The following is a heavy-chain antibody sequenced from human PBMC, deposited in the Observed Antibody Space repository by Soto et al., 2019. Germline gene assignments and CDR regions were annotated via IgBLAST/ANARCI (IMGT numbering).Heavy chain of an antibody. CDR1: GFTYESYA. V-gene: IGHV3-23*01. J-gene: IGHJ4*02. D-gene: IGHD3-16*02. CDR2: INSGGTVA. Sequence: EVQLLESGVRLVQPGGSLRLSCAASGFTYESYAMSWVRQAPGKGLEWVSGINSGGTVAHYADSVKGRFAISRDNSKNTLSLEMNSLRADDTGLYYCAISTGGFGGLFVVPSDYWGQGTLVTVSS. CDR3: AISTGGFGGLFVVPSDY.